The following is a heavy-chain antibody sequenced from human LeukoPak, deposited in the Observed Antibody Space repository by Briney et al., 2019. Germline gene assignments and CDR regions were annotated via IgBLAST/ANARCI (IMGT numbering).Heavy chain of an antibody. CDR2: ISGDGGST. D-gene: IGHD3-10*01. J-gene: IGHJ4*02. V-gene: IGHV3-43*02. CDR1: GLTFDDYA. CDR3: ARGGFGELFSSDY. Sequence: PGGSLRLSCAASGLTFDDYAMHWVRQAPGKGLEWVSLISGDGGSTYYADSVKGRFTISRDNAKNSLYLQMNSLRAEDTAVYYCARGGFGELFSSDYWGQGTLVTVSS.